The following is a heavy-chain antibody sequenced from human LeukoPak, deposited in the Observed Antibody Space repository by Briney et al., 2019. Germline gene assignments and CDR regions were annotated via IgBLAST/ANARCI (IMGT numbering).Heavy chain of an antibody. CDR3: ATGLTALGINGVDAFDI. CDR1: GNTLSEIS. V-gene: IGHV1-24*01. CDR2: FDSEEGET. J-gene: IGHJ3*02. D-gene: IGHD3-9*01. Sequence: GSVKVSCKVSGNTLSEISIHWVRQSPGKGLEWMGGFDSEEGETVYAQQFQGRVTMTEETSTDTAYMELTSLTSEDTAVYYCATGLTALGINGVDAFDIWGQGTIVTVSS.